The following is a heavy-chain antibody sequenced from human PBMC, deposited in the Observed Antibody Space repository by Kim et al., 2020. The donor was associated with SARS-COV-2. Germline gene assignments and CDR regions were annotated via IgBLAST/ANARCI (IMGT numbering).Heavy chain of an antibody. D-gene: IGHD3-10*01. Sequence: ASVKVSCKASGYTFTGYYMHWVRQAPGQGLEWMGWINPNSGGTNYAQKFQGWVTMTRDTSISTAYMELSRLRSDDTAVYYCARGGELLWFGELLANWFDPWGQGTLVTVSS. CDR1: GYTFTGYY. V-gene: IGHV1-2*04. J-gene: IGHJ5*02. CDR3: ARGGELLWFGELLANWFDP. CDR2: INPNSGGT.